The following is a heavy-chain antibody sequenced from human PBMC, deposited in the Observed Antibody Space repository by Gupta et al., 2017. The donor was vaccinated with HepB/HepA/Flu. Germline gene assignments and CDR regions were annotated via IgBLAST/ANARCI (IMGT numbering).Heavy chain of an antibody. V-gene: IGHV3-23*01. CDR2: ISGGGATT. Sequence: VQLLESGGGVVQPGGSLRLSCRVSGFAFNSCAMRWVRQAPGKGLEWVSTISGGGATTDYPDSVKGRFTISRDNSQDTLYLQMNSLRAEDTAIYYCAKDVWGYDKPFESWGQGVLVTVSS. CDR3: AKDVWGYDKPFES. CDR1: GFAFNSCA. J-gene: IGHJ4*02. D-gene: IGHD3-9*01.